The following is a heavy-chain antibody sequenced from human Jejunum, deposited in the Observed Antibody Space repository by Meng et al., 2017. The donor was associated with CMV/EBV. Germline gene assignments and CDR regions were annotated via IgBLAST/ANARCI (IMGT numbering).Heavy chain of an antibody. D-gene: IGHD3-10*01. CDR3: VKGGHLGDY. CDR2: INSDGSDT. CDR1: GFTFSSSW. Sequence: SCAGSGFTFSSSWMHWVRQAPGKGLVWVSHINSDGSDTKYADSVKGRFTISRDNAKNTLYLQMNTLRAEDTAVYYCVKGGHLGDYWGQGTLVTVSS. J-gene: IGHJ4*02. V-gene: IGHV3-74*03.